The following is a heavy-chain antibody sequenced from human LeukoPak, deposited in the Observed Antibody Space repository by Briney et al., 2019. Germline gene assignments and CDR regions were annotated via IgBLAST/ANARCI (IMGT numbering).Heavy chain of an antibody. V-gene: IGHV3-74*01. CDR3: ARGGSAYSSGGSNFDY. CDR1: GFTFSSYL. D-gene: IGHD6-25*01. J-gene: IGHJ4*02. Sequence: PGGSPRLSCAASGFTFSSYLMHWVRLAPGKGLVWVSRINSGASSTNFADSLKGRFTISRDNAKNTLFLQMNSLRVQDTAVYYCARGGSAYSSGGSNFDYWGQGTLVTVSS. CDR2: INSGASST.